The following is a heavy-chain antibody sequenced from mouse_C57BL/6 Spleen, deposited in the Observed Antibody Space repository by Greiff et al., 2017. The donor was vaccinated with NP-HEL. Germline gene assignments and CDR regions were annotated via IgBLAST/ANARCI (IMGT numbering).Heavy chain of an antibody. V-gene: IGHV1-82*01. Sequence: VQLQQSGPELVKPGASVKISCKASGYAFSSSWMNWVKQRPGKGLEWIGRIYPGDGATNYNGKFKGKATLTADKSSSTAYMQLSSLTSEDSAVYFCARSNYSNLYWYFDVWGTGTTVTVSS. J-gene: IGHJ1*03. CDR1: GYAFSSSW. D-gene: IGHD2-5*01. CDR2: IYPGDGAT. CDR3: ARSNYSNLYWYFDV.